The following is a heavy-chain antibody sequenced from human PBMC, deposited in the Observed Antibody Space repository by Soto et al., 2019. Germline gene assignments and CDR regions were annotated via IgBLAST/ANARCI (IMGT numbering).Heavy chain of an antibody. CDR3: ARDSSGWFPEYFQH. D-gene: IGHD6-19*01. V-gene: IGHV3-53*01. J-gene: IGHJ1*01. CDR1: GFTVSSNY. CDR2: IYSGGST. Sequence: EVQLVESGGGLIQPGGSLRLSCAASGFTVSSNYMSWVRQAPGKGLEWVSVIYSGGSTYYADSVKGRFTISRDNSKNTQYLQMNSLRAEDTAVYYCARDSSGWFPEYFQHWGQGTLVTVSS.